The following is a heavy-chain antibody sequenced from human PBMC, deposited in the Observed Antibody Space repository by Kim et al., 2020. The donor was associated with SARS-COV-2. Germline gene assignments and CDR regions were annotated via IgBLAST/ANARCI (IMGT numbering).Heavy chain of an antibody. CDR3: VNYGEWYSSGQDAFVI. Sequence: GGSLRLSCAASGFTFSSYWMTWVRQAPGKGLEWVANIKQDGNQKYYVDSVKGRFTISRDNAKNSLYLQMNSLRAEDTAVYYVVNYGEWYSSGQDAFVIWG. J-gene: IGHJ3*02. D-gene: IGHD6-19*01. V-gene: IGHV3-7*01. CDR1: GFTFSSYW. CDR2: IKQDGNQK.